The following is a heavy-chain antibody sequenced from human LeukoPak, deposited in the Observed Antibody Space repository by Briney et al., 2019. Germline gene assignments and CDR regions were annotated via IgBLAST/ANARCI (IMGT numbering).Heavy chain of an antibody. V-gene: IGHV3-21*01. J-gene: IGHJ3*02. Sequence: PGGSLRLSCAASAFTFSSYSMSWVRQAPGKGLEWVSSIDSTSNYIYYADSVKGRFTISRDNAKNSLYLQMNSLRAEDTAVYYCARAPRDSSGYRNAFDIWGQGTMVTVSS. CDR3: ARAPRDSSGYRNAFDI. CDR2: IDSTSNYI. D-gene: IGHD3-22*01. CDR1: AFTFSSYS.